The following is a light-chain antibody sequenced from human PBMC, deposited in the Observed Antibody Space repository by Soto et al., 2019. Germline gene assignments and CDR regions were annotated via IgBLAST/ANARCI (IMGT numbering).Light chain of an antibody. V-gene: IGLV2-14*01. Sequence: QSVLTQPASVYGSPGQSITISCTGASSDVGGINYVSWYQQYPGKAPKLMVCDVSNRPSGVSNRFSGSKSGNTASLTISGLQAEDEADYYCSSFTGTSYVFGTGTKVTVL. J-gene: IGLJ1*01. CDR1: SSDVGGINY. CDR3: SSFTGTSYV. CDR2: DVS.